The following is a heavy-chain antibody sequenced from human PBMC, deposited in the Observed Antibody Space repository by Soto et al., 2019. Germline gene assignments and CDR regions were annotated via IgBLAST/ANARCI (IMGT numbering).Heavy chain of an antibody. Sequence: EVQLLESGGGLIQPGGSLRLSCEASGFTFSNYGMTWVRQAPGKGLEWVSTISGSGGRTFYADPVKGRFTISRDNSKNTLNLQMRSLRADDTAVYFCAKEMIASTLADFFDYWGQGTLVTVSS. V-gene: IGHV3-23*01. CDR3: AKEMIASTLADFFDY. J-gene: IGHJ4*02. CDR1: GFTFSNYG. D-gene: IGHD2-21*01. CDR2: ISGSGGRT.